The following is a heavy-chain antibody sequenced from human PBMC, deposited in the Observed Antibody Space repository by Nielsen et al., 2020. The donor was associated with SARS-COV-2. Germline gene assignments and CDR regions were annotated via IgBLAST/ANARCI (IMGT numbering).Heavy chain of an antibody. V-gene: IGHV3-9*01. Sequence: SLKISCAASGFTFSSYSMNWVRQAPGKGLEWVSGISWNSGSIGYADSVKGRFTISRDNAKNSLYLQMNSLRAEDTALYYCAADYGDYYYGMDVWGQGTTVTVSS. J-gene: IGHJ6*02. D-gene: IGHD4-17*01. CDR2: ISWNSGSI. CDR3: AADYGDYYYGMDV. CDR1: GFTFSSYS.